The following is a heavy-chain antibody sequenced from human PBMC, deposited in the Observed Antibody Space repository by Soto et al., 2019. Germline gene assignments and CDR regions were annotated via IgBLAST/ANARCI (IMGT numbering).Heavy chain of an antibody. J-gene: IGHJ6*02. D-gene: IGHD3-3*01. V-gene: IGHV1-18*01. CDR2: ISAYNGNT. Sequence: VKVACKASVYRFIGDGGSWGQHDPEQGLEWMGWISAYNGNTNYAQKLQGRVTMTTDTSTSTAYMELRSLRSDDTAVYYCARDFHDFWSGYYEVPNYCYYYGMDVRGQGTTVTVSS. CDR1: VYRFIGDG. CDR3: ARDFHDFWSGYYEVPNYCYYYGMDV.